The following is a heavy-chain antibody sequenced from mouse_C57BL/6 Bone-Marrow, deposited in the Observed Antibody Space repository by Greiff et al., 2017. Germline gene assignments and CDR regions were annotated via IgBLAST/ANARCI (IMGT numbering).Heavy chain of an antibody. CDR2: ILPGSGST. Sequence: QVQLQQSGAELMKPGASVKLSCKATGYTFTGYWIEWVKQRPGHGLEWIGEILPGSGSTNHDEKFKGKATFTANTSSNTAYMQLSSLTTEDSAIYYCAKAYYDRYYYAMDYWGQGTSVTVSS. V-gene: IGHV1-9*01. J-gene: IGHJ4*01. D-gene: IGHD2-4*01. CDR1: GYTFTGYW. CDR3: AKAYYDRYYYAMDY.